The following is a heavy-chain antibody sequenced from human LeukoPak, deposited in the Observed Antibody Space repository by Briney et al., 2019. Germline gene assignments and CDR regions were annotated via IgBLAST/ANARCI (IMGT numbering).Heavy chain of an antibody. D-gene: IGHD3-16*01. J-gene: IGHJ1*01. CDR1: GYTFTSYG. V-gene: IGHV1-2*02. CDR2: INPNSGGT. CDR3: ARGRQLHLGELFPFAEFFQP. Sequence: ASVKVSCKASGYTFTSYGISWVRQAPGQGLEWMGWINPNSGGTKSAQKFQGRSIMTRDTSISTAYMELRSLSSDDTAVYYCARGRQLHLGELFPFAEFFQPWGQGTLVTVFS.